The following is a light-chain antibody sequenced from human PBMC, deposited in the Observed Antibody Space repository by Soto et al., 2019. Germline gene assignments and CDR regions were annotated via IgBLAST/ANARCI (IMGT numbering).Light chain of an antibody. CDR1: QSVSSY. CDR3: QQRSNWPPLT. V-gene: IGKV3-11*01. CDR2: DAS. Sequence: EIVLTQSPATLSLSPGERATLSCRASQSVSSYLAWYQQKPGQAPRLLIYDASNRATGIPARFSGSGSGTDFTLTISSLEPEDFAVYYCQQRSNWPPLTFGPETKVDIK. J-gene: IGKJ3*01.